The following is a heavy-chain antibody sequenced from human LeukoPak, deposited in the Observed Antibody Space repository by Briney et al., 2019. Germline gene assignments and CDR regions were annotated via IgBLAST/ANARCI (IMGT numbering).Heavy chain of an antibody. CDR2: IYDSGST. Sequence: SETLSLTCTVSGGSISSHYWNWIRQSPGKGLEWIGNIYDSGSTNYNPSLKSRVTMSVDTSKNQFSLDLSSVTAADTAVYYCARRIAAAGLFDSWGPGTLVTVSS. CDR1: GGSISSHY. D-gene: IGHD6-13*01. J-gene: IGHJ4*02. CDR3: ARRIAAAGLFDS. V-gene: IGHV4-59*11.